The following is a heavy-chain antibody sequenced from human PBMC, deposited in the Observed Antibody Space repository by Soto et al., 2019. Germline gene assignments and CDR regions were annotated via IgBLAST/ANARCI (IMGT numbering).Heavy chain of an antibody. Sequence: SVKVSCKASGGTFSSYTISWVRQAPGQGLEWMGRIIPILGIANYAQKFQGRVTITADKSTSTAYMELSSLRSEDTAVYYCAETTVTTLSYYYYYMDVWGKGTTVTVSS. CDR3: AETTVTTLSYYYYYMDV. V-gene: IGHV1-69*02. CDR2: IIPILGIA. J-gene: IGHJ6*03. D-gene: IGHD4-17*01. CDR1: GGTFSSYT.